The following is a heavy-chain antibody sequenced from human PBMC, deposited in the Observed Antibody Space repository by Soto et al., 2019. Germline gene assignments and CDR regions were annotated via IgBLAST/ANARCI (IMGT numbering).Heavy chain of an antibody. D-gene: IGHD3-16*01. J-gene: IGHJ4*02. Sequence: QVQLVQSGAEVKKPGSSVKVSCKASGGTFSSYAIDWVRQAPGQGLEWMGGIIPILGTADYAQKFQGRVTITADESTGTAYMELSSLRSEDTAVYDCARGQTGGGWGYYFDYWGQGTLVTVSS. CDR1: GGTFSSYA. CDR3: ARGQTGGGWGYYFDY. V-gene: IGHV1-69*11. CDR2: IIPILGTA.